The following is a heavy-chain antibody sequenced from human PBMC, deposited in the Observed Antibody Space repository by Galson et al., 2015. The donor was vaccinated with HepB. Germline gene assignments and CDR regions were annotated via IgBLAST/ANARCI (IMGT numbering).Heavy chain of an antibody. CDR1: GYSFTSYW. CDR2: IDPSDSYT. D-gene: IGHD2-2*01. CDR3: ARHPSTYCSSTSCYEGGLDY. J-gene: IGHJ4*02. V-gene: IGHV5-10-1*01. Sequence: QSGAEVKKPGESLRISCKGSGYSFTSYWISWVRQMPGKGLEWMGRIDPSDSYTNYSPSFQGHVTISADKSISTAYLQWSSLKASDTAMYYCARHPSTYCSSTSCYEGGLDYWGQGTLVTSPQ.